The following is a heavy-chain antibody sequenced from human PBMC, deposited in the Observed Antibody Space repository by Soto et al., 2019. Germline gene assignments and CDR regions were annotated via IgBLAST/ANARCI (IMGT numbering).Heavy chain of an antibody. CDR3: AGDITMVRENPRYYYYGMDV. Sequence: SETLSLTCTVSGGSISSYYWSWIRQPPGKGLEWFGYIYYSGSTNYNPSLKSRVTISVDTSKNQFSLKLSSVNAADTAVYYCAGDITMVRENPRYYYYGMDVWGQGTTVTVYS. V-gene: IGHV4-59*01. CDR1: GGSISSYY. CDR2: IYYSGST. J-gene: IGHJ6*02. D-gene: IGHD3-10*01.